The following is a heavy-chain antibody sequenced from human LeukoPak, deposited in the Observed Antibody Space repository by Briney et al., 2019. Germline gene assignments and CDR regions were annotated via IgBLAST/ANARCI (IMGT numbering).Heavy chain of an antibody. J-gene: IGHJ4*02. CDR3: AREGATTAFDY. CDR1: GGSISSYY. D-gene: IGHD1-26*01. CDR2: IYYSGYT. V-gene: IGHV4-59*01. Sequence: PSETLSLTCTVSGGSISSYYWSWIRQPPGKGLEWIGYIYYSGYTNYNPSLKSRVTISVDTSKNQFSLKLSSVTAADTAVYYCAREGATTAFDYWGQGTLVTVSS.